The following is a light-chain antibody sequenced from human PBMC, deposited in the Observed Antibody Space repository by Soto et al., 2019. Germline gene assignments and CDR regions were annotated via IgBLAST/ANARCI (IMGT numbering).Light chain of an antibody. Sequence: DIVMTQSPDSLAVSLGERATINCKSSQSVLFSSNNRNYLAWYQQKPGQSPKLLIYWASTRESGVPDRFSGSGSGTDFTLTISSLQAEDGAVYYCHQYYFTPITFGQGTRLEIK. CDR3: HQYYFTPIT. CDR1: QSVLFSSNNRNY. V-gene: IGKV4-1*01. CDR2: WAS. J-gene: IGKJ5*01.